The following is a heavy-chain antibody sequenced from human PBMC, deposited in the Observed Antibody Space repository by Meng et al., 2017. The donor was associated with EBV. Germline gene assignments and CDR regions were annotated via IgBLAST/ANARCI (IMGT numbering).Heavy chain of an antibody. Sequence: QGEVVQSAAEVKKPGSSVKVSCKTSGVPFRNYAISWVRQARGQGLEWLGGFLPTLGAPNYAQKFHGRVSITADESTSTHYMDLSSLRSEDTAVYYCASESGRGYTPDYWGQGTLVTVSS. CDR2: FLPTLGAP. J-gene: IGHJ4*02. D-gene: IGHD3-10*01. CDR1: GVPFRNYA. CDR3: ASESGRGYTPDY. V-gene: IGHV1-69*01.